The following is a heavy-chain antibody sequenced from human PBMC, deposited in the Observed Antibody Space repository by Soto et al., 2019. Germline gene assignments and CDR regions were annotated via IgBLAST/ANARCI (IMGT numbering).Heavy chain of an antibody. CDR2: IYYSGST. V-gene: IGHV4-59*01. J-gene: IGHJ6*02. Sequence: QVQLQESGPGLVKPSETLSLTCTVSGGSISSYYWSWIRQPPGKGLEWIGYIYYSGSTNYNPSLNRLSTMAVDTSKKQFSLKLSSVTAADAAGYYCAGGAYLDVWGQGTTVTVSS. CDR1: GGSISSYY. CDR3: AGGAYLDV.